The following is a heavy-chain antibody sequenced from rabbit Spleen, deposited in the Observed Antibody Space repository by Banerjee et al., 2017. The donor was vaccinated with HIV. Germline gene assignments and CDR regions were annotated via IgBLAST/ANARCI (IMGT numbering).Heavy chain of an antibody. CDR1: GVSFSFSTY. CDR3: ARDAATSFSTYGMDL. D-gene: IGHD8-1*01. J-gene: IGHJ6*01. Sequence: VESGGDLVKPGSFLTLTCTASGVSFSFSTYMCWVRQAPGKGLEWIGCVDIGSSDFTYFASWAKGRFTISKTSSTTVTLQMTSLTAADTATYFCARDAATSFSTYGMDLWGQGTLVHRL. CDR2: VDIGSSDFT. V-gene: IGHV1S40*01.